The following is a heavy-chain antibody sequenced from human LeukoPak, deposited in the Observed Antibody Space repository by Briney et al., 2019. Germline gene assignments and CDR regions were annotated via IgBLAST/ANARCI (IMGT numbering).Heavy chain of an antibody. CDR3: ARVASGGIAVAGTWFDP. J-gene: IGHJ5*02. CDR2: ISSSGSTI. V-gene: IGHV3-11*01. CDR1: GFTFSDYY. Sequence: GGSLGLSCAASGFTFSDYYMSWIRQAPGKGLEWVSYISSSGSTIYYADSVKGRFTISRGNAKNSLYLQMNSLRAEDTAVYYCARVASGGIAVAGTWFDPWGQGTLVTVSS. D-gene: IGHD6-19*01.